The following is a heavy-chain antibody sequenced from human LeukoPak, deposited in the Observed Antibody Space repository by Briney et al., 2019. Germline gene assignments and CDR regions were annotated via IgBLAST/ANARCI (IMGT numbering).Heavy chain of an antibody. J-gene: IGHJ6*03. V-gene: IGHV3-74*01. CDR1: GFTFSNYW. CDR2: INSDGSTT. D-gene: IGHD2-2*02. CDR3: ARDHVWDCSSTSCYTSRYYYYYMDV. Sequence: QPGGSLRLSCAASGFTFSNYWMHWVRQAPGKGLVWVSRINSDGSTTTYADSVKGRFTLSRDNAKNTLNLQMNSLRAEDTAVYYCARDHVWDCSSTSCYTSRYYYYYMDVWGKGTTVTVSS.